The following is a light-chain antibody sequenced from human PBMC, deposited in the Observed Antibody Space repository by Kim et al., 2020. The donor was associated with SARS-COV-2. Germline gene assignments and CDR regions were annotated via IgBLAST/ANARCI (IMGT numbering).Light chain of an antibody. CDR3: QQRNNWPPT. Sequence: LSPGERATLSCRASQSVSNYLTWYQQKPGQPPRLLIYDTSNRVTGIPARFSGIGSGTDFTLTISSLEPEDFAVYYCQQRNNWPPTFGQGTRLEIK. V-gene: IGKV3-11*01. CDR2: DTS. J-gene: IGKJ5*01. CDR1: QSVSNY.